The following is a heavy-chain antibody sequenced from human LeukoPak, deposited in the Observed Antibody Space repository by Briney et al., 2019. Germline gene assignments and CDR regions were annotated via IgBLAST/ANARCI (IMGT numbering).Heavy chain of an antibody. Sequence: GGSLRLSCAASGFTFSSYGMHWVRQAPGKGLEWVALISYDGSNKHYADSVKGRFTISRDNSKNTLYLQMNSLRAEDTAVYYCAKDLVDTAMVFDYWGQGTLVTASS. CDR1: GFTFSSYG. CDR3: AKDLVDTAMVFDY. J-gene: IGHJ4*02. D-gene: IGHD5-18*01. V-gene: IGHV3-30*18. CDR2: ISYDGSNK.